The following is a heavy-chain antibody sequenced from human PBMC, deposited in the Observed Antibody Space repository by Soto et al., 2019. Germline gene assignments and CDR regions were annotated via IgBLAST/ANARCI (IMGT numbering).Heavy chain of an antibody. J-gene: IGHJ4*02. D-gene: IGHD2-2*01. CDR1: GYTFNSYG. CDR2: ITAHNGDT. CDR3: AGGQYQFDY. V-gene: IGHV1-18*01. Sequence: ASVKVSCKASGYTFNSYGISWVRQALGQGLEWMGWITAHNGDTNYAQKVQGRVTMTTDTSTTKAYMELRSLRSDDTAVYYCAGGQYQFDYWGQGTLVTVSS.